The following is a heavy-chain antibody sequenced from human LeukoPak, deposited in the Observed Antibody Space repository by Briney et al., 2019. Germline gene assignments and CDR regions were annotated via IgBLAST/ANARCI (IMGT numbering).Heavy chain of an antibody. D-gene: IGHD6-19*01. CDR1: GGSISSGDYY. Sequence: SETLSLTCTVSGGSISSGDYYWSWIRQPPGKGLEWIAYINYSGSTNYNPSLKSRVTISVDTSKKEFSLKLSSVTAADTAVYYCARGAGWYNYWGQGILVTVSS. V-gene: IGHV4-61*08. CDR3: ARGAGWYNY. CDR2: INYSGST. J-gene: IGHJ4*02.